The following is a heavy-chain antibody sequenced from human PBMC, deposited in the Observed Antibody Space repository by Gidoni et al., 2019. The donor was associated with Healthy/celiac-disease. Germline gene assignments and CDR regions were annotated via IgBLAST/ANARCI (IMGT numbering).Heavy chain of an antibody. CDR3: AKGSQYQLLFDAFDI. CDR1: GFTFDDYA. CDR2: ISWNSGSI. J-gene: IGHJ3*02. D-gene: IGHD2-2*01. Sequence: EVQLVESGGGLVQPGRSLRLSCAASGFTFDDYAMHWVRQAPGKGLEWVSGISWNSGSIGYADSVKGRFTISRDNAKNSLYLQMNSLRAEDTALYYCAKGSQYQLLFDAFDIWGQGTMVTVSS. V-gene: IGHV3-9*01.